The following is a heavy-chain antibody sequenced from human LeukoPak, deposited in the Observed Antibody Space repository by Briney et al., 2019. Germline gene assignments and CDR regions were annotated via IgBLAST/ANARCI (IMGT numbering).Heavy chain of an antibody. CDR2: IYYSGST. CDR1: GGSISSSSYY. V-gene: IGHV4-39*07. Sequence: SETLSLTCTVSGGSISSSSYYWGWIRQPPGKGLEWIGSIYYSGSTYYNPSLKSRLTISVDTSKNQFSLKLSSVTAADTAVYYCAAGSAYYFDYWGQGTLVTVSS. CDR3: AAGSAYYFDY. J-gene: IGHJ4*02.